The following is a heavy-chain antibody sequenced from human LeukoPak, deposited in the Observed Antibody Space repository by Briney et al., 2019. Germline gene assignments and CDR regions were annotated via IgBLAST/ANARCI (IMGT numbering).Heavy chain of an antibody. CDR1: GVTVSSNY. J-gene: IGHJ4*02. Sequence: GGSLRLSCAASGVTVSSNYMSWVRQAPGKGLEWVSVIYSGGNTYYADSVKGRFTISRDNSKNTLYLQMNSLRAEDTAVYYCARESYARGYSYGFDYWGQGTLVTVSS. CDR2: IYSGGNT. CDR3: ARESYARGYSYGFDY. D-gene: IGHD5-18*01. V-gene: IGHV3-53*01.